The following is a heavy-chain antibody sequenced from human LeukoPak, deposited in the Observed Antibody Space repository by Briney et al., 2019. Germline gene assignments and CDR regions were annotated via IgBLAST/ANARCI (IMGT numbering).Heavy chain of an antibody. V-gene: IGHV4-4*07. CDR1: GGFIGTYY. CDR3: ARGQLATAMGRDYFDY. CDR2: IYTSGST. Sequence: SETPSLTCTVSGGFIGTYYWSWIRQPAGKGLEWIGRIYTSGSTNYNPSLKSRVSMAVDTSKNQFSLKLTSVTAADTAVYYCARGQLATAMGRDYFDYWGQGTVVTVSS. J-gene: IGHJ4*02. D-gene: IGHD5-18*01.